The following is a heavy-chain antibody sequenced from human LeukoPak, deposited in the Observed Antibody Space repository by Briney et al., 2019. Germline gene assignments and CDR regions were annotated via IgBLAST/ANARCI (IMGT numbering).Heavy chain of an antibody. D-gene: IGHD3-10*01. J-gene: IGHJ6*02. CDR2: IHHSGNT. CDR1: GYSISSGCY. V-gene: IGHV4-38-2*02. CDR3: ARQGGYYGSGSYGDV. Sequence: PSETLSLTCTVSGYSISSGCYWGLIRQPPGKGLEWIGTIHHSGNTYYNPSLKSRVIMSVDTSNNHFSLKLISVTAADTAVYFCARQGGYYGSGSYGDVWGQGTTVTVSS.